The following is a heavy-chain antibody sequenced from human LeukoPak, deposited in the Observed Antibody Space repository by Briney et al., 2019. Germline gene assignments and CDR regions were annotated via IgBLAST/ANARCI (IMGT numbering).Heavy chain of an antibody. CDR1: GYTFTSYG. D-gene: IGHD6-19*01. J-gene: IGHJ6*02. Sequence: ASVKVSCKASGYTFTSYGISWVRQAPGQGLEWMGWISAYNGNTNYAQKLQGRVTMTTDTSTSTAYMELRSLRSDDTAVYYCARVSEYSSGWYFAYYCYGMDVWGQGTTVTVSS. V-gene: IGHV1-18*01. CDR2: ISAYNGNT. CDR3: ARVSEYSSGWYFAYYCYGMDV.